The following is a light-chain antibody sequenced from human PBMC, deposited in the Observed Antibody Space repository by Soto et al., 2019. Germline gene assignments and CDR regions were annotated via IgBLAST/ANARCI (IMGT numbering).Light chain of an antibody. CDR3: HHYNHWPPYT. CDR1: QSVLYSSNNKNY. Sequence: DIVMTQSPDSLAVSLGERATINCKSSQSVLYSSNNKNYLAWYQQKPGQPPKLLIYWASTRESGVPDRFSVSGSGTDFTLTIISLQAEDVAVYYCHHYNHWPPYTFGPGTKLDIK. V-gene: IGKV4-1*01. CDR2: WAS. J-gene: IGKJ2*01.